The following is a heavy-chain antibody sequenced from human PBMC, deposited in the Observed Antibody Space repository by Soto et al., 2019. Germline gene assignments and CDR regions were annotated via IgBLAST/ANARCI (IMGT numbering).Heavy chain of an antibody. V-gene: IGHV3-30*14. CDR3: ARASYFSEKTAYYAKSFKWFDP. J-gene: IGHJ5*02. CDR1: GFTFSGSE. CDR2: ISYDGDNK. D-gene: IGHD3-9*01. Sequence: GGSLRLSCAASGFTFSGSEMHWVRQAPGKGLEWVAFISYDGDNKFYADSVKGRFTVSRDNSRNTLHLQMDSLRPEDTAVYYCARASYFSEKTAYYAKSFKWFDPWGQGTLVTVSS.